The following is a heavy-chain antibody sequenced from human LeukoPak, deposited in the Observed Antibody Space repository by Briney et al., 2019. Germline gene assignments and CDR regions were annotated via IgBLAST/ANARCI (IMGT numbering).Heavy chain of an antibody. CDR1: GGSFSGYY. CDR3: ARSTVTYYYYYMDV. J-gene: IGHJ6*03. D-gene: IGHD4-11*01. CDR2: INHSGST. Sequence: SETLSLTCAVYGGSFSGYYWSWIRQPPGKGLEWIGEINHSGSTNYNPSLRSRVTISVDTSKNQFSLKLSSVTAADTAVYYCARSTVTYYYYYMDVWGKGTTVTVSS. V-gene: IGHV4-34*01.